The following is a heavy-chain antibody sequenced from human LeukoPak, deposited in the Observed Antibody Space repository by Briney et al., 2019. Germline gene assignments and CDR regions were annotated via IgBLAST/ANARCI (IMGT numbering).Heavy chain of an antibody. CDR3: ARDPYSGSYGDYYYYYMDV. J-gene: IGHJ6*03. CDR2: INSDGSST. CDR1: GFTFSSYW. Sequence: GGSLRLSCAASGFTFSSYWMHWVRQAPGKGLVWVSRINSDGSSTSYADSVKGRFTISRDNAKNSLYLQMNSLRAEDTAVYYCARDPYSGSYGDYYYYYMDVWGKGTTVTISS. V-gene: IGHV3-74*01. D-gene: IGHD1-26*01.